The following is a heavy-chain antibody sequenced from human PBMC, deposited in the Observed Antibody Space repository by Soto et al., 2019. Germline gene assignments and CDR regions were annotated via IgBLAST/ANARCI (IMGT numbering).Heavy chain of an antibody. J-gene: IGHJ4*02. D-gene: IGHD7-27*01. V-gene: IGHV1-18*04. CDR3: ARTELGYFDY. CDR2: ISTYNGNT. Sequence: ASVKVSCKASGYTFNTYGISWVRQAPGQGLEWMGWISTYNGNTNYTQRFQGRVTMTTDTSTSTGCMELRSLRSDDTAVYYCARTELGYFDYWGQGTLVTVSS. CDR1: GYTFNTYG.